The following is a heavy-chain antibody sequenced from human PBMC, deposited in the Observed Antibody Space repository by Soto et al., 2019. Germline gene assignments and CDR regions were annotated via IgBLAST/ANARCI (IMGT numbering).Heavy chain of an antibody. Sequence: GGSLRLSCAASGFTFSSYSMNWVRQAPGKGLEWVSYISSGSSTIYYADSVKGRFTISRDNAKNSLYLQMNSLRAEDTAVYYCARMGSQRYYYYGMDVWGQGTTVTVSS. CDR1: GFTFSSYS. CDR2: ISSGSSTI. D-gene: IGHD6-25*01. CDR3: ARMGSQRYYYYGMDV. V-gene: IGHV3-48*01. J-gene: IGHJ6*02.